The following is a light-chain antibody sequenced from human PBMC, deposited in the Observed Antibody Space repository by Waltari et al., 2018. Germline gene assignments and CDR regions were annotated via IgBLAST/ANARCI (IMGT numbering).Light chain of an antibody. CDR1: KLGSKY. J-gene: IGLJ1*01. CDR2: RDA. CDR3: QAWDSSAFV. Sequence: SYEVTQPPSVSVSPRQRATITCSGEKLGSKYVSWYQQKSGQSPVLVIYRDAKRPSGIPERCSGSNSGNTATLTISGTQPMDEADYYCQAWDSSAFVFGAGTKVTVL. V-gene: IGLV3-1*01.